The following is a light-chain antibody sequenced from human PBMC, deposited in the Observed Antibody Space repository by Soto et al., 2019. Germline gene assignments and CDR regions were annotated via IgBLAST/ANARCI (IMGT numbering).Light chain of an antibody. V-gene: IGLV2-8*01. CDR2: EVN. CDR1: SSDGGGYKY. Sequence: QSALTQPPAASGSPGQSVTISCTGSSSDGGGYKYVSWYQQHPGKAPKLLIYEVNQRPSGVPDRFSGSKSGNTASLTVSGLQAEDAADYYCSANAVSNTGVFGGGTKLNVL. J-gene: IGLJ3*02. CDR3: SANAVSNTGV.